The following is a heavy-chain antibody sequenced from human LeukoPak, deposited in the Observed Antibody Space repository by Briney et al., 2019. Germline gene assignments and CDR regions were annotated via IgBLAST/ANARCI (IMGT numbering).Heavy chain of an antibody. CDR3: ARALVITPLPWFDY. D-gene: IGHD3-22*01. Sequence: ASVNVSCKASGYTFTDYYMHWVRQAPGQGLEWLGWINPNSGGTNYAQKFQGRVTMTSDTSISTAYMELSRVRSDDTAVYYCARALVITPLPWFDYWGQGTLVTVFS. J-gene: IGHJ4*02. V-gene: IGHV1-2*02. CDR2: INPNSGGT. CDR1: GYTFTDYY.